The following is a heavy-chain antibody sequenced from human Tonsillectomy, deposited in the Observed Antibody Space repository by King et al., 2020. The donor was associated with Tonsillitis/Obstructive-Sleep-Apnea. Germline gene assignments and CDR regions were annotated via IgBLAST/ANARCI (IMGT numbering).Heavy chain of an antibody. CDR1: GFTFSSYE. V-gene: IGHV3-48*03. CDR2: ISISGSTT. CDR3: ARKGGIQLWSHFDY. J-gene: IGHJ4*02. Sequence: QLVQAGGGLVQPGGSLRLSCAASGFTFSSYEMNWVRQAPGKGLEGVSYISISGSTTYYADSVKGRFTISRDNAKNSLYLQMNSLRAEDTAVYYCARKGGIQLWSHFDYWGQGTLVTVSS. D-gene: IGHD5-18*01.